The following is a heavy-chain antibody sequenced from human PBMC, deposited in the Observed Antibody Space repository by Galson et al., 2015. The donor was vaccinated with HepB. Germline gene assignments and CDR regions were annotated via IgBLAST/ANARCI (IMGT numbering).Heavy chain of an antibody. CDR2: IYYSGST. D-gene: IGHD2-15*01. Sequence: QVQLQESGPGLVKPSQTLSLTCTVSGGSISSGGYYWSWIRQHPGKGLEWIGYIYYSGSTYYNPSLKSRVTISVDTSKNQFSLKLSSVTAADTAVYYCARAGAAGYCSGGSCRNSWFDPWGQGTLVTVSS. V-gene: IGHV4-30-4*08. J-gene: IGHJ5*02. CDR1: GGSISSGGYY. CDR3: ARAGAAGYCSGGSCRNSWFDP.